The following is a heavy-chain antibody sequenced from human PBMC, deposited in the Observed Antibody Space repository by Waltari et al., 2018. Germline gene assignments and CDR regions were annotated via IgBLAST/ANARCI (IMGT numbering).Heavy chain of an antibody. V-gene: IGHV1-8*03. CDR2: INPNSGNT. CDR3: ARTLGVVTSDY. D-gene: IGHD3-3*01. J-gene: IGHJ4*02. Sequence: QVQLVQSGAEVKKPGASVKVSCKASGYTFTGYYMHWVRQAPGQGLEWMGRINPNSGNTGYAQKFQGRVTITRNTSISTAYMELSSLRSEDTAVYYCARTLGVVTSDYWGQGTLVTVSS. CDR1: GYTFTGYY.